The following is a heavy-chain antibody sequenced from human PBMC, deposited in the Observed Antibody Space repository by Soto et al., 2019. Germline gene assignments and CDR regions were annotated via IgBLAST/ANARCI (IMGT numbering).Heavy chain of an antibody. CDR2: ISYDGSNK. V-gene: IGHV3-30*18. J-gene: IGHJ4*02. CDR1: GFTFSSYG. CDR3: AKDQGGDYEYYFDY. D-gene: IGHD4-17*01. Sequence: GGSLRLSCAASGFTFSSYGMHWVRQAPGKGLEWVAVISYDGSNKYYADSVKGRFTISRDNSKNTLYLQMNSLRAEDTAVYYCAKDQGGDYEYYFDYWGQGTLVTVSS.